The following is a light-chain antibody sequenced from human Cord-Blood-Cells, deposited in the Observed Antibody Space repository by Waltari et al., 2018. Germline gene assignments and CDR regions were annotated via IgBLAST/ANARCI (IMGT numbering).Light chain of an antibody. CDR1: SSDVGGYNV. J-gene: IGLJ3*02. V-gene: IGLV2-11*01. CDR2: DVS. CDR3: CSYAGSYTWV. Sequence: QSALTQPRSVSGSPGPSVTIPCTGTSSDVGGYNVVSLYQQHPGQAPKLMIYDVSKRPSGVPDRFSGSKSGNTASLTISGLQAEDEADYYCCSYAGSYTWVFGGGTKLTVL.